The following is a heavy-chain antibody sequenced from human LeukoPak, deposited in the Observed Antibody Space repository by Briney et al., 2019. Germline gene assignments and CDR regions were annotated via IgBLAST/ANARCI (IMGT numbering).Heavy chain of an antibody. CDR1: GGSISSSNW. CDR2: INHSGST. Sequence: PSETLSLTCAVSGGSISSSNWWSWVRQPPGKGLEWIGEINHSGSTNYNPSLKSRVTISVDTSKNQFSLKLSSVTAADTAVYYCARGRRSYYDFWSGRFDPWGQGTLVTVSS. D-gene: IGHD3-3*01. J-gene: IGHJ5*02. V-gene: IGHV4-4*02. CDR3: ARGRRSYYDFWSGRFDP.